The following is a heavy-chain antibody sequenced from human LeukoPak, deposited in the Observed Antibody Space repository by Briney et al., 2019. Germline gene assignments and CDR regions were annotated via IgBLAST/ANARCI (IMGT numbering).Heavy chain of an antibody. CDR2: ISSSSSYI. Sequence: GGSLRLSCAASGFTFSSYSMNWVRQAPGKGLEWVSSISSSSSYIYYADSVKGRFTISRDNAKNSLYLQMNSLRAEDTAVYYCARDLVLMGSYYDSSGYYHDAFDIWGQGTMVTVSS. V-gene: IGHV3-21*01. CDR1: GFTFSSYS. CDR3: ARDLVLMGSYYDSSGYYHDAFDI. D-gene: IGHD3-22*01. J-gene: IGHJ3*02.